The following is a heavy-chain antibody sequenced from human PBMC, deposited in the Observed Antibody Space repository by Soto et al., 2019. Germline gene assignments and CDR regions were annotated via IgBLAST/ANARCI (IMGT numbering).Heavy chain of an antibody. CDR2: IYDSGYT. V-gene: IGHV4-31*03. CDR1: GDPLSDDYY. J-gene: IGHJ3*02. Sequence: TLFLTCSVSGDPLSDDYYWTSSRHDPGKGLEWVGYIYDSGYTYFGWSLERRRALSVDTYNKECSLMPSSVTVGDADVYYCARQSLHGGGNFMRPPDAVDRWGQGTRVTVSS. CDR3: ARQSLHGGGNFMRPPDAVDR. D-gene: IGHD2-21*01.